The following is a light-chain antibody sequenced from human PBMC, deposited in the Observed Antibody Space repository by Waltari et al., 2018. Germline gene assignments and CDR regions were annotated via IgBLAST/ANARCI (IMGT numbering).Light chain of an antibody. V-gene: IGKV1-17*01. CDR2: GAS. J-gene: IGKJ4*01. CDR1: QGISSY. CDR3: LQHNSYPLT. Sequence: DIQMTQSPSSLSASVGDTVTITCRASQGISSYLNWFQQKPGKAPKILIYGASSLETGVPSRFSGSGSGTEFTLTISSLQPEDFATYYCLQHNSYPLTFGGGTKVEIK.